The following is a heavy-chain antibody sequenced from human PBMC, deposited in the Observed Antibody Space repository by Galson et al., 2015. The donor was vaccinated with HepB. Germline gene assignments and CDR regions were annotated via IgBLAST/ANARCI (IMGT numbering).Heavy chain of an antibody. CDR3: AKGGYVVATQIYGKDV. CDR2: ITGSGGNI. CDR1: GFTFSSYA. V-gene: IGHV3-23*01. J-gene: IGHJ6*02. Sequence: SLRLSCAASGFTFSSYAMSWVRQAPGKGLEWVSGITGSGGNIYYADSVKGRFTISRDNSKTTLYLQMNSLRAEDTAVYYCAKGGYVVATQIYGKDVWAQGTTVTVSS. D-gene: IGHD2-21*01.